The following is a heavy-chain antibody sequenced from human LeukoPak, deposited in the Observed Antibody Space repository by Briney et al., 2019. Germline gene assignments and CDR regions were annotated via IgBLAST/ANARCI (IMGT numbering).Heavy chain of an antibody. Sequence: GASVKVSCKASGYTFTGYYMHWVRQAPGQGLEWMGWINPNSGGTDYAQKFQGRVTMTRDTSISTAYMELSRLRSDDTAVYHCARAYDFWSGYWNYFDYWGQGTLVTVSS. J-gene: IGHJ4*02. CDR3: ARAYDFWSGYWNYFDY. D-gene: IGHD3-3*01. CDR1: GYTFTGYY. CDR2: INPNSGGT. V-gene: IGHV1-2*02.